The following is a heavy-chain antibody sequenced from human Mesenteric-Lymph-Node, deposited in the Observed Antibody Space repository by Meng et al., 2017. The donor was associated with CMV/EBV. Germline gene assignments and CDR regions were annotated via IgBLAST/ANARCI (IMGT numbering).Heavy chain of an antibody. CDR3: AKDPGYTFSSGGY. J-gene: IGHJ4*02. D-gene: IGHD6-13*01. CDR2: ISGSGGSV. Sequence: GGSLRLSCAASGFTFDAYSMSWVRQAPGKGLEWVAAISGSGGSVYYADSVKGRFTISRDNSKNTLFLYMNNLRPEDTAVYYCAKDPGYTFSSGGYWGQGTLVTVSS. V-gene: IGHV3-23*01. CDR1: GFTFDAYS.